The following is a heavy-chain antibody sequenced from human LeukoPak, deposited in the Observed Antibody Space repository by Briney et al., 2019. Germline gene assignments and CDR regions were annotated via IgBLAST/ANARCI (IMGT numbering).Heavy chain of an antibody. D-gene: IGHD4-17*01. CDR3: ARDGRWRATTVNGFDP. J-gene: IGHJ5*02. CDR1: GYTFTGYY. Sequence: ASVKVSCKASGYTFTGYYMHWVRQAPGQGLEWMGWINPNSGGTNYAQKFQGRVTMTRDTSISTAYMELSRLRSDDTAVYYCARDGRWRATTVNGFDPWGQGTLVTVSS. V-gene: IGHV1-2*02. CDR2: INPNSGGT.